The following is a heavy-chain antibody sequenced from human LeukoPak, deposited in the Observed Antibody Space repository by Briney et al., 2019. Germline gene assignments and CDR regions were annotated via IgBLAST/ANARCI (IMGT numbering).Heavy chain of an antibody. CDR2: ST. D-gene: IGHD3-22*01. J-gene: IGHJ3*02. V-gene: IGHV3-23*01. CDR3: AKASGYYYDSSGYYLGAFDI. Sequence: STYYAHSVTRRFTISRDNSKDTLYLQLNYLRAEDTAVYYCAKASGYYYDSSGYYLGAFDIWGPGTMVTVSS.